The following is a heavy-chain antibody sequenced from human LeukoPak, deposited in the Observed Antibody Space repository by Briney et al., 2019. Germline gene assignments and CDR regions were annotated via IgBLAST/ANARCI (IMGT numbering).Heavy chain of an antibody. Sequence: PGGSLRLSCAASGFTVGSNYMSWVRQAPGKGLEWVSVIYSGGSTYYADSVKGRFTISTDNSKNTLYLQMNSLRAEDTAVYYCARDVTSNWFDPWGQGTLVTVSS. D-gene: IGHD4-11*01. V-gene: IGHV3-66*01. J-gene: IGHJ5*02. CDR3: ARDVTSNWFDP. CDR2: IYSGGST. CDR1: GFTVGSNY.